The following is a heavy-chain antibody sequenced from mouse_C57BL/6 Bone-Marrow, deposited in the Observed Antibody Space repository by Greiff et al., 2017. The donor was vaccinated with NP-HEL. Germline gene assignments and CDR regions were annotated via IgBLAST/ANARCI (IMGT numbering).Heavy chain of an antibody. CDR1: GFTFTDYY. CDR3: ARSIYYDYADDPFYAMDY. CDR2: IRNKANGDTT. Sequence: DVKLVESGGGLVQPGGSLSLSCAASGFTFTDYYMSWVRQPPGKAPEWLGFIRNKANGDTTEYSASVKGRFTISRDNYQSILYLQMNALRAEDSATYYCARSIYYDYADDPFYAMDYWGQGTSVTVSS. J-gene: IGHJ4*01. D-gene: IGHD2-4*01. V-gene: IGHV7-3*01.